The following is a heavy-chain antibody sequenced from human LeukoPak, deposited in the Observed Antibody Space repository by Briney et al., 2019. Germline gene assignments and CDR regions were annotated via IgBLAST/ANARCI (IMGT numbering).Heavy chain of an antibody. CDR3: ARDYPDYYMDV. CDR2: MYTSGST. CDR1: GGSISSGSYY. Sequence: PSETLSLTCTVSGGSISSGSYYWSWIRQPAGKGLEWIGRMYTSGSTNYNPSLKSRVTISVDTSKNQFSLKLSSVTAADTAVYYCARDYPDYYMDVWGKGTTVTVSS. V-gene: IGHV4-61*02. J-gene: IGHJ6*03.